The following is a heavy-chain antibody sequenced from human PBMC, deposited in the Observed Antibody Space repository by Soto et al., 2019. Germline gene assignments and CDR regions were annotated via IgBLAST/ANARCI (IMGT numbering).Heavy chain of an antibody. CDR1: GYTFTSYD. CDR2: MNPNSGNT. J-gene: IGHJ5*02. CDR3: ARGLGYCSGGSCYDWFDP. V-gene: IGHV1-8*01. D-gene: IGHD2-15*01. Sequence: QVQLVQSGAEVEKPGASVKVSCKASGYTFTSYDINWVRLATGQGLEWMGWMNPNSGNTGSAQKFQGRVTMTRDTSISTAYMELSSLRFEDTAVYYCARGLGYCSGGSCYDWFDPWGQGTLVTVSS.